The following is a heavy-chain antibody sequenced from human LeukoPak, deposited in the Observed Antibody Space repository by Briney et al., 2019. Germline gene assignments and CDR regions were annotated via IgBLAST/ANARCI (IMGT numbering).Heavy chain of an antibody. CDR2: IYSGGST. CDR3: ARDSLDVVRGVIPRAYYYYGMDV. J-gene: IGHJ6*04. V-gene: IGHV3-53*01. Sequence: AGGSLRLSCAASGFTVSSNYMSWVRQAPGKGQEWVSVIYSGGSTYYADSVKGRFTISRDNSKNTLYLQMNSLRAEDTAVYYCARDSLDVVRGVIPRAYYYYGMDVWGKGTTVTVSS. D-gene: IGHD3-10*01. CDR1: GFTVSSNY.